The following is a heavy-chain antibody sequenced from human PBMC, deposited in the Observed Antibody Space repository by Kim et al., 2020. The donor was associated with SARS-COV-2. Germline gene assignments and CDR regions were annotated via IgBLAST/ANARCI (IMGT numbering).Heavy chain of an antibody. D-gene: IGHD6-19*01. V-gene: IGHV3-21*01. CDR3: ARDSPPPRLVQVDYFDY. Sequence: GGSLRLSCAASGFTFSSYSMNWVRQAPGKGLEWVSSISSSSSYIYYADSVKGRFTISRDNAKNSLYLQMNSLRAEDTAVYYCARDSPPPRLVQVDYFDYWGQGTLVTVSS. CDR2: ISSSSSYI. CDR1: GFTFSSYS. J-gene: IGHJ4*02.